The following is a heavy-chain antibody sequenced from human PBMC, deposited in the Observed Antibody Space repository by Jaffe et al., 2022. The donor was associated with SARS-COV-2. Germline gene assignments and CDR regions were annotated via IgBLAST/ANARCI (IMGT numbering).Heavy chain of an antibody. CDR2: ISAYNGNT. V-gene: IGHV1-18*01. D-gene: IGHD3-10*01. CDR1: GYTFTSYG. Sequence: QVQLVQSGAEVKKPGASVKVSCKASGYTFTSYGISWVRQAPGQGLEWMGWISAYNGNTNYAQKLQGRVTMTTDTSTSTAYMELRSLRSDDTAVYYCARDRASTVIWFGELLLPFDPWGQGTLVTVSS. J-gene: IGHJ5*02. CDR3: ARDRASTVIWFGELLLPFDP.